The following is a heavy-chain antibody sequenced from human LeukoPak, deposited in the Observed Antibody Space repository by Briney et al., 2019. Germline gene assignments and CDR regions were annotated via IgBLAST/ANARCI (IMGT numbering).Heavy chain of an antibody. V-gene: IGHV5-51*01. CDR2: IYPGDSDT. CDR1: GYSFTSYW. CDR3: ARRPGYSRRGYFDY. J-gene: IGHJ4*02. D-gene: IGHD5-12*01. Sequence: GESLKISCEGSGYSFTSYWIGWVRQMPGKGLEXXXXIYPGDSDTRYSPSFQGQVTISVDKSINTAYLQWSSLKASDTAMYYCARRPGYSRRGYFDYWGQGTLVIVSS.